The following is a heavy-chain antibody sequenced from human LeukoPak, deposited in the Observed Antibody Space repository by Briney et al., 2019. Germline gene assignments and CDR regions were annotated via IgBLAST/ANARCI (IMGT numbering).Heavy chain of an antibody. Sequence: LGGSLRLSCAASGFTLSSYWMSWVRQAPGKGLEWVANINQDGSEKYYVDSVKGRFTISRDNAKNSLYLQMNSLRAEDTAVYYCGTTVTTGRRYWGQGTLVTVSS. J-gene: IGHJ4*02. CDR1: GFTLSSYW. CDR2: INQDGSEK. V-gene: IGHV3-7*02. D-gene: IGHD4-17*01. CDR3: GTTVTTGRRY.